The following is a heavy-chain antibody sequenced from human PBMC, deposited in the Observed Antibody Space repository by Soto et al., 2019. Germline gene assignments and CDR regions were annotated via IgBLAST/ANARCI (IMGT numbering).Heavy chain of an antibody. CDR2: ISSSSSYI. CDR3: ARDQSGYDSSSYYYYGMDV. CDR1: GFTFSSYS. Sequence: EVQLVESGGGLVKPGGSLRLSCAASGFTFSSYSMNWVRQAPGKGLEWVSSISSSSSYISYADSVKGRFTISRDNAKNSLYLQMNSLRSEDTAVYYCARDQSGYDSSSYYYYGMDVWGQGTTFTVSS. V-gene: IGHV3-21*01. D-gene: IGHD5-12*01. J-gene: IGHJ6*02.